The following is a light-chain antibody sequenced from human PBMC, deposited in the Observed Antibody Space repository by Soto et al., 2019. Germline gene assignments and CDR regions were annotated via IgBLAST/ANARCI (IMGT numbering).Light chain of an antibody. J-gene: IGLJ1*01. CDR2: TND. CDR1: NSNIGRNT. CDR3: AAWDDSLNAFYV. Sequence: QSVLTQPPSASGAPGQRFTVSCSGSNSNIGRNTVNWYQHLPGTAPKLLIYTNDQRPSGVPDRFSGSKSGTSASLAISGLQSEDEADYYCAAWDDSLNAFYVFGAGTKVTVL. V-gene: IGLV1-44*01.